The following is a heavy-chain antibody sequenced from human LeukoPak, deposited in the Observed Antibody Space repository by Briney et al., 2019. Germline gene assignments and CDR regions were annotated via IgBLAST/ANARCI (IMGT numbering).Heavy chain of an antibody. CDR1: GGSISSSSYY. D-gene: IGHD3-10*01. CDR3: ARDGHKDVWFGELSIRVYWFDP. Sequence: KPSETLSLTCTVSGGSISSSSYYWGWIRQPPGKGLEWIGSIYYSGSTNYNPSLKSRVTMSVDTSKNQFSLKLSSVTAADTAVYYCARDGHKDVWFGELSIRVYWFDPWGQGTLVTVSS. CDR2: IYYSGST. J-gene: IGHJ5*02. V-gene: IGHV4-39*07.